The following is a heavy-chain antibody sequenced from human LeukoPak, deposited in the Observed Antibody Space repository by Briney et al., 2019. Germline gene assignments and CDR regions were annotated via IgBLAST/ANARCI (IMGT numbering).Heavy chain of an antibody. CDR1: GGSISSYY. CDR3: AKKIRAGVAVADTLSPFDY. CDR2: IYYSGST. V-gene: IGHV4-59*01. D-gene: IGHD6-19*01. J-gene: IGHJ4*02. Sequence: SETLSLTCTVSGGSISSYYWSWIRQPPGKGLEWIGYIYYSGSTNYNPSLKSRVTISLNTSKNQFSLKLSSVTAADTAVYYCAKKIRAGVAVADTLSPFDYWGQGALVTVSS.